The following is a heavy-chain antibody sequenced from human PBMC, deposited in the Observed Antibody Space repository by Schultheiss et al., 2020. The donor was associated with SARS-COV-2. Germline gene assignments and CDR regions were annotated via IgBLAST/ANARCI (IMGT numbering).Heavy chain of an antibody. CDR3: AGNWNVDY. CDR1: GFTFSSYG. Sequence: GGSLRLSCAASGFTFSSYGMHWVRQAPGKGLEWVSAISGSGGSTYYADSVKGRFTISRDNAKNSLYLQMNSLRAEDTAVYYCAGNWNVDYWGQGTLVTVSS. V-gene: IGHV3-23*01. CDR2: ISGSGGST. J-gene: IGHJ4*02. D-gene: IGHD1-1*01.